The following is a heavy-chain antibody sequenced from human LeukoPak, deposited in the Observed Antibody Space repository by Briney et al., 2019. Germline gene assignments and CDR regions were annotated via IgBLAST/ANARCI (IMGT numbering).Heavy chain of an antibody. CDR2: IWYDGSNE. V-gene: IGHV3-33*04. D-gene: IGHD3-3*01. CDR3: AREGIQSLECPDTKAPYGMDV. Sequence: GRSLRLSCAASGFTFRNYGMHWVRQAPGTGLEWVAFIWYDGSNEKYADSVKGQFTISRDNSQNTLYLQMNSLRAEDTAVYYCAREGIQSLECPDTKAPYGMDVWGQGTTVTVSS. J-gene: IGHJ6*02. CDR1: GFTFRNYG.